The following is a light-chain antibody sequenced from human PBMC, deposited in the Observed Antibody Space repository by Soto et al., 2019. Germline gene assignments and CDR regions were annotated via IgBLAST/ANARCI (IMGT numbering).Light chain of an antibody. V-gene: IGKV1-6*01. CDR1: QDIGND. J-gene: IGKJ4*01. CDR2: AAS. Sequence: AIPMTQSPSSVSASLGDRVTITCRASQDIGNDLAWYQQRPGQAPKLLIYAASSLQSGLPSRFSGGGSGTDFTLTINILQPEDIATYYCLQDYNFPLTFGGGTKVEIK. CDR3: LQDYNFPLT.